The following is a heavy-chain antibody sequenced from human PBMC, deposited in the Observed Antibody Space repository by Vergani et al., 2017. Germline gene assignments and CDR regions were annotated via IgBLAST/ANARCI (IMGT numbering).Heavy chain of an antibody. Sequence: QVQLQESGPGLVKPSQTLSLTCTVSGGSISSGDYYWSWIRQPPGKGLEWVGYIYYSGSTYYNPSLKSRVTISVDTSKNQFSLKLSSVTAADTAVYYCARAGYCSSTSCYRHYMDVWGKGTTVTVSS. V-gene: IGHV4-30-4*01. CDR1: GGSISSGDYY. J-gene: IGHJ6*03. CDR3: ARAGYCSSTSCYRHYMDV. D-gene: IGHD2-2*02. CDR2: IYYSGST.